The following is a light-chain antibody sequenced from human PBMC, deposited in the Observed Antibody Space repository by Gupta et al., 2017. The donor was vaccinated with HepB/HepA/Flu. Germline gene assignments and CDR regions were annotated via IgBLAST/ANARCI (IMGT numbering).Light chain of an antibody. CDR2: DAS. CDR3: QQRSNWLWT. Sequence: EIELTQSPSTLSSSTGERATITCRASQSVSNYLAWYQQKPGQAPRLLIYDASNRATGIPARFSGSGSGTDFTLTISSLEPEDFAVYYCQQRSNWLWTFGQGTKVEIK. V-gene: IGKV3-11*01. CDR1: QSVSNY. J-gene: IGKJ1*01.